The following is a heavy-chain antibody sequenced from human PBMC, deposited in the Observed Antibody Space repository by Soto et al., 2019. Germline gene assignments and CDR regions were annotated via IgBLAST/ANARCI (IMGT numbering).Heavy chain of an antibody. CDR1: GYSFTGYY. CDR3: ARGDYGTGGYPFPYFDY. CDR2: INPDSGAT. D-gene: IGHD2-8*02. V-gene: IGHV1-2*02. J-gene: IGHJ4*02. Sequence: ASVKVSCKASGYSFTGYYIHWVRQAPGQGLEWMVWINPDSGATNYAQNFQGRVTLTSDTSISTASMDLTSLTSDETAVYYCARGDYGTGGYPFPYFDYWGEGTLVTVSS.